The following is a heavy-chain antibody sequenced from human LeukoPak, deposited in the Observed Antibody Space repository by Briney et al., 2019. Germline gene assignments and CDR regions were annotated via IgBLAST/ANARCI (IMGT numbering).Heavy chain of an antibody. CDR3: ARGPATVSSFYEH. D-gene: IGHD5-18*01. J-gene: IGHJ4*02. Sequence: GASVKVSCKASGGTYSRYSISWVRQAPGQGLELVGRINPNLGIPSHTQKLQGRVTITADMSTRTVYMELSTLRSEDTAVYYCARGPATVSSFYEHWGQGTLVTVSS. V-gene: IGHV1-69*04. CDR1: GGTYSRYS. CDR2: INPNLGIP.